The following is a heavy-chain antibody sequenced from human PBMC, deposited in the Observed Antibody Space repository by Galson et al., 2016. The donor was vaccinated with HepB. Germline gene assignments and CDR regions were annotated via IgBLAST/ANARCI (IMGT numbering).Heavy chain of an antibody. D-gene: IGHD6-25*01. CDR2: IIPLFRAP. J-gene: IGHJ3*02. V-gene: IGHV1-69*13. CDR3: AREDNSHPSGLLHPFDI. CDR1: GGTSKTYV. Sequence: SVKVSCKASGGTSKTYVLNWVRQAPGQGPEWMGGIIPLFRAPDYAQKFQGRLTITADESTTTAYMELSDLRSEDTAVYYCAREDNSHPSGLLHPFDIWGQGTMVIVSS.